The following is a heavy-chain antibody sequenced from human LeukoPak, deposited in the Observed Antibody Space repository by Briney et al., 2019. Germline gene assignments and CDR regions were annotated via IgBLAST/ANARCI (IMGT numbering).Heavy chain of an antibody. CDR3: AKSDSSSCLDY. D-gene: IGHD6-13*01. V-gene: IGHV3-23*01. Sequence: GGSLRLSCAASGFTFSDYSMNWVRQAPGKGLEWVSAISGSGGSTYYADSVKGRLTISRDNSKNTLYLQMNSLRAEDTAVYYCAKSDSSSCLDYWGQGTLVTVSS. CDR2: ISGSGGST. J-gene: IGHJ4*02. CDR1: GFTFSDYS.